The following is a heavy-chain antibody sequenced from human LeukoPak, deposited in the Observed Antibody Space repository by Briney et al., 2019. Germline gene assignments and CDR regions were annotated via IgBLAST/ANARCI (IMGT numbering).Heavy chain of an antibody. J-gene: IGHJ5*02. Sequence: SETLSLTCTVSGGSISSYYWSWIRQPPGKGLEWIGYIYYSGSTNYNPSLKSRVTISVDTSKNQFSLKLSSVTAADTAVYYCARDIGFGISVVGNWFDPWGQGTLVTVSS. D-gene: IGHD4-23*01. V-gene: IGHV4-59*12. CDR2: IYYSGST. CDR3: ARDIGFGISVVGNWFDP. CDR1: GGSISSYY.